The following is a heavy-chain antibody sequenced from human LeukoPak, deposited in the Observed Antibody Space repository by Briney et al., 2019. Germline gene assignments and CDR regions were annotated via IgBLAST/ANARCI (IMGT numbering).Heavy chain of an antibody. CDR2: ISWNSGSI. V-gene: IGHV3-9*03. D-gene: IGHD6-19*01. J-gene: IGHJ4*02. CDR3: ARAYSSGSPYFDY. Sequence: GRSLRLSCAASGFTFDDHAMHWVRQAPGKGLEWVSGISWNSGSIGYADSVKGRFTISRDNAKNSLYLQMNSLRAEDMALYYCARAYSSGSPYFDYWGQGTLVTVSS. CDR1: GFTFDDHA.